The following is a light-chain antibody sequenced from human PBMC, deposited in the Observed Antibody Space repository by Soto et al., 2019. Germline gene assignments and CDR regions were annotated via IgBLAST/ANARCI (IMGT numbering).Light chain of an antibody. J-gene: IGLJ1*01. CDR3: SSYTSSSPLYV. V-gene: IGLV2-14*01. Sequence: QSALTQPASVSGSPGQSITISCTGTSSDVGGYNYVSWYQQHPGKAPKLMIYDVSNRPSGVSNRFSGYKSGNTASLTISGLQAEDEADYYCSSYTSSSPLYVFGTGTKLTVL. CDR2: DVS. CDR1: SSDVGGYNY.